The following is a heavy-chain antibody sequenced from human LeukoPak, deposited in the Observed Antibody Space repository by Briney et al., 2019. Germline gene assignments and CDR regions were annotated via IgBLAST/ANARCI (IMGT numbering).Heavy chain of an antibody. J-gene: IGHJ6*02. CDR2: IIPILGIA. V-gene: IGHV1-69*04. CDR1: GGTFISST. D-gene: IGHD2-2*01. Sequence: GSSVKGSSKASGGTFISSTSSWVLQAPGPGRVWMGRIIPILGIANYAQKFQGRVTITADKSTSTAYMELSSLRSEDTAVYYCARDLGYCSSTSPCYGMDVWGQGTTVTVSS. CDR3: ARDLGYCSSTSPCYGMDV.